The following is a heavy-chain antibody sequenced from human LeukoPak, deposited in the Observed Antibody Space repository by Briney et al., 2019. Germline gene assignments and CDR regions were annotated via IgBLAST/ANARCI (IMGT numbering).Heavy chain of an antibody. CDR1: GFIFNSYS. CDR3: VRDNRDAFDI. Sequence: PGGSLRLSCAASGFIFNSYSMNWVRQAPGKGLEWVSAISSSSSYKFNADSVKGRFTISRGNARNLLYLQMNSLRAEDTAVYYCVRDNRDAFDIWGQGTMVTVSS. CDR2: ISSSSSYK. J-gene: IGHJ3*02. V-gene: IGHV3-21*01.